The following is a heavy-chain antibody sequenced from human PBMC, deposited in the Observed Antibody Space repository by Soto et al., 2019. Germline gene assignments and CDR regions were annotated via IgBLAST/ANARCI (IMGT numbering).Heavy chain of an antibody. CDR3: AREGSGYSYEFYYFDY. D-gene: IGHD5-18*01. J-gene: IGHJ4*02. Sequence: PSETLSLTCTVSGGSISSGDYSWSWIRQPPGKVLEWIGYIYYSGSTYYNPSLKSRVTISVDTSKNQFSLKLSSVTAADTAVYYGAREGSGYSYEFYYFDYWGQGTLDTVSS. CDR2: IYYSGST. CDR1: GGSISSGDYS. V-gene: IGHV4-30-4*01.